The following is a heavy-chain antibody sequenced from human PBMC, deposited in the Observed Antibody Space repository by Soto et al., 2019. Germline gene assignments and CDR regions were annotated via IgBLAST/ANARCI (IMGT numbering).Heavy chain of an antibody. CDR3: ACLSIAATHPYGMDA. J-gene: IGHJ6*02. CDR2: ISAYNGNT. CDR1: GYTFTSYG. V-gene: IGHV1-18*01. Sequence: QVQLVQSGAEVKKPGASVKVSCKASGYTFTSYGISWVRQAPGQGLEWMGWISAYNGNTNYAQKLQGRVTMTTDTSTSTAYMELRSLTSDDPAVYYSACLSIAATHPYGMDAWCQGTTVTVSS. D-gene: IGHD6-6*01.